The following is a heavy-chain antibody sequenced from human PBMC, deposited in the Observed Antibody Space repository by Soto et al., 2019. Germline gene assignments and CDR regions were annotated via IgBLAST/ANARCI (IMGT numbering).Heavy chain of an antibody. J-gene: IGHJ6*02. CDR1: GFTFSSYG. V-gene: IGHV3-30*03. D-gene: IGHD2-2*01. Sequence: QVKLVESGGGVVQPGRSLRLTCAASGFTFSSYGMHWVRQAPGKGLEWVAAILFDGSRKYYADSVKGRFTISRDNVGKTLYLQINSLRVDDTSVYYCATDFFNVVVPEGEWFGEPSTGGMDVWGQGTTVTVSS. CDR3: ATDFFNVVVPEGEWFGEPSTGGMDV. CDR2: ILFDGSRK.